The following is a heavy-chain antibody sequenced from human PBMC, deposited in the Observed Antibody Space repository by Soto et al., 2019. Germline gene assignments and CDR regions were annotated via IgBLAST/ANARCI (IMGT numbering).Heavy chain of an antibody. CDR1: GFSLSSYA. V-gene: IGHV3-30*18. CDR3: AKDRRDGDFMHILVVDF. Sequence: ESVGGVVQPGGSLRLSCATSGFSLSSYAMHWVRQAPGKGLEWVALMSYDETKKYYADSVKGRFTISRDTSKNTLFLQMNNLRVEDTAVYYCAKDRRDGDFMHILVVDFWGQGALVTVSS. CDR2: MSYDETKK. D-gene: IGHD2-15*01. J-gene: IGHJ4*02.